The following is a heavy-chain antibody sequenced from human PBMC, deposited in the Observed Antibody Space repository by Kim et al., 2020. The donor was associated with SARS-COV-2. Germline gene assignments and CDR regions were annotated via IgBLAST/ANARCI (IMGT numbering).Heavy chain of an antibody. V-gene: IGHV3-15*01. Sequence: GGSLRLSWAASGFTFNYAWMNWVRQVPGKGLEWVGRIKSKTDGGTTDYAAPVKGRFTISRDDSKNTLYLQMNSLKTEDTAVYYCTTCPEWMVRGVTGYWGQGSLVTVSS. D-gene: IGHD3-10*01. CDR2: IKSKTDGGTT. J-gene: IGHJ4*02. CDR3: TTCPEWMVRGVTGY. CDR1: GFTFNYAW.